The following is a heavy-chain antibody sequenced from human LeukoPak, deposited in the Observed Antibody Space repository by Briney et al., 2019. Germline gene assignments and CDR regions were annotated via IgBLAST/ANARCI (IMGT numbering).Heavy chain of an antibody. Sequence: SETLSLTCTVSGAPISSGSYYWGWIRQPPGKGLEWIATMSDGSTFYSPSLKSRVTISVDTSQNQFSLKLGSVTAADTAVYYCARRSGYGDSRRPFDYWGQGTLVTVSS. CDR2: MSDGST. D-gene: IGHD4-17*01. V-gene: IGHV4-39*01. CDR1: GAPISSGSYY. J-gene: IGHJ4*02. CDR3: ARRSGYGDSRRPFDY.